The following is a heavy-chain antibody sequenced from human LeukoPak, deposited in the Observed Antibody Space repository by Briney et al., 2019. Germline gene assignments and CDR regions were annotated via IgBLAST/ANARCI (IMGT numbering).Heavy chain of an antibody. J-gene: IGHJ1*01. D-gene: IGHD6-19*01. CDR3: AKDPLPYSSGWQYFQH. CDR1: GFTFNNRA. CDR2: ISGSGGST. V-gene: IGHV3-23*01. Sequence: GGSLRLSCAASGFTFNNRAMKWVRQAPGKGLEWVSSISGSGGSTYYADSVKGRFTISRDNSKNTLYLQMNSLRAEDTAVYYCAKDPLPYSSGWQYFQHWGQGTLVTVSS.